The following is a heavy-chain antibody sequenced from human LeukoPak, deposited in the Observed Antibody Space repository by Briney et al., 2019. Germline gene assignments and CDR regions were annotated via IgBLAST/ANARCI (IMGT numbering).Heavy chain of an antibody. Sequence: GGSLRLSCVVSGFTFSLYWMNWVRQVPGKGLEWVANIKQDGSEEYYVDSVKGRFTISRDNAKNSLYLQMNSLRVEDTAVYYCARGGGIWGQGTMVTVSS. J-gene: IGHJ3*02. D-gene: IGHD2-15*01. CDR2: IKQDGSEE. CDR3: ARGGGI. CDR1: GFTFSLYW. V-gene: IGHV3-7*01.